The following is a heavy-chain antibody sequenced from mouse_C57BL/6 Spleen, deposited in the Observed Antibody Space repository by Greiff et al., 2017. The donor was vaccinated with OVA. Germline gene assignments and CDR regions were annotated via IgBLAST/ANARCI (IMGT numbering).Heavy chain of an antibody. D-gene: IGHD2-4*01. Sequence: QVHVKQSGAELARPGASVKLSCKASGYTFTSYGISWVKQRTGQGLEWIGEIYPRSGNTYYNEKFKGKATLTADKSSSTAYMELRSLTSEDSAVYFCARSYDYDGGYYFDYWGQGTTLTVSS. J-gene: IGHJ2*01. V-gene: IGHV1-81*01. CDR3: ARSYDYDGGYYFDY. CDR1: GYTFTSYG. CDR2: IYPRSGNT.